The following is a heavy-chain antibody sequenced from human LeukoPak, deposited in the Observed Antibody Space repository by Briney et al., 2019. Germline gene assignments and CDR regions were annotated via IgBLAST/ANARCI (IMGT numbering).Heavy chain of an antibody. CDR1: GFTFSSYT. J-gene: IGHJ4*02. CDR2: ISTTSSYI. Sequence: GGCLRLSCAASGFTFSSYTMNWVRQAPGKGLEWVSSISTTSSYIYYADSVKGRFTISRDNAKNSLYLQMNSLRAEDTAVYSCARSFRGHYDSSGYDYWGQGTLVTVSS. D-gene: IGHD3-22*01. CDR3: ARSFRGHYDSSGYDY. V-gene: IGHV3-21*01.